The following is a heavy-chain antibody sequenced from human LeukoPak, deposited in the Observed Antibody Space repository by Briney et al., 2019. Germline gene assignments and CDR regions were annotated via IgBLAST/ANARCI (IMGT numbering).Heavy chain of an antibody. CDR1: GGSIGSYY. Sequence: SSETPSLTCTVSGGSIGSYYWSWIRQPAGKGLEWIGRIYTSGSTNYNPSLKSRVTMSVDTSKNQFSLKLSSVTAADTAVYYCAQIAAAGTGDDYWGQGTLVTVSS. V-gene: IGHV4-4*07. CDR3: AQIAAAGTGDDY. J-gene: IGHJ4*02. CDR2: IYTSGST. D-gene: IGHD6-13*01.